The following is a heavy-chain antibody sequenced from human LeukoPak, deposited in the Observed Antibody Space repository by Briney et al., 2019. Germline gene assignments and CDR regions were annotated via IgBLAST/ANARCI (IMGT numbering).Heavy chain of an antibody. J-gene: IGHJ6*02. V-gene: IGHV1-18*01. CDR2: ISAYNGNI. CDR1: GYAFTTYG. Sequence: ASVKVSCEASGYAFTTYGITWVRQAPGQGLEWMGWISAYNGNINYAQKLQGRVTMTTDTSTSTAYMELRSLRSDDTAVYYCAREELQYYYYGMDVWGQGTTVTVSS. D-gene: IGHD1-26*01. CDR3: AREELQYYYYGMDV.